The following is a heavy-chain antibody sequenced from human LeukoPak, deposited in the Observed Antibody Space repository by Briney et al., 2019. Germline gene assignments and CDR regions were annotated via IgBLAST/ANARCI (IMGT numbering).Heavy chain of an antibody. CDR3: TTEGYYGSGSYFY. D-gene: IGHD3-10*01. V-gene: IGHV3-15*01. CDR1: TFTFTNAW. CDR2: IKSRTDGGTT. Sequence: GGSLRLSCAASTFTFTNAWMSWVRQTPGKGLEWVGRIKSRTDGGTTDYAAPVKDRFTLSRDDSKNTLYLQMNSLKTEDTAVYYCTTEGYYGSGSYFYWGQGTLVTVSS. J-gene: IGHJ4*02.